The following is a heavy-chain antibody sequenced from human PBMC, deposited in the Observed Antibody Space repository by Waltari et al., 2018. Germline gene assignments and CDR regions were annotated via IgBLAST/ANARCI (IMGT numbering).Heavy chain of an antibody. V-gene: IGHV4-39*01. D-gene: IGHD3-22*01. Sequence: QMKLLESGPGLVKPSATLSLTCPVSGVSIPSRDYYWGWVRQPPGKGLEWVGTIYSDDRTYYNPSLRSRVTISLDTSKNEFSLTLSSVTAADTALFFCARQSHSFYYHTNGYFWHGFDVWGPGAMVTVSS. J-gene: IGHJ3*01. CDR3: ARQSHSFYYHTNGYFWHGFDV. CDR2: IYSDDRT. CDR1: GVSIPSRDYY.